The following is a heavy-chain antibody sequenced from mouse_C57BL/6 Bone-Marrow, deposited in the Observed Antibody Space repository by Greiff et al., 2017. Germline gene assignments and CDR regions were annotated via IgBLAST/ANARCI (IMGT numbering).Heavy chain of an antibody. V-gene: IGHV1-82*01. CDR1: GYAFSSSW. CDR2: IYPGDGDT. CDR3: ARSGGTRYFDV. J-gene: IGHJ1*03. Sequence: VQLQQSGPELVKPGASVKISCKASGYAFSSSWMNWVKQRPGKGLEWIGRIYPGDGDTNYNGKFKGKATLTADKSSSTAYMQLSSLTSEDSAVYFCARSGGTRYFDVWGTGTTVTVSS. D-gene: IGHD4-1*01.